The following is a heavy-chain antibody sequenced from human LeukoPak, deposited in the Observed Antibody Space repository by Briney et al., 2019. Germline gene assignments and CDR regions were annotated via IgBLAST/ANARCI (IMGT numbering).Heavy chain of an antibody. Sequence: GESLKISCKGSGYSFTSYWIGWVRQMPGKGLEWMGIIYPGDSDTRYSPSFQGQVTISADKSISTTYLQWSSLKASDTAMYYCARRGSRITDAFDIWGQGTMVTVSS. CDR3: ARRGSRITDAFDI. D-gene: IGHD3-10*01. CDR2: IYPGDSDT. J-gene: IGHJ3*02. V-gene: IGHV5-51*01. CDR1: GYSFTSYW.